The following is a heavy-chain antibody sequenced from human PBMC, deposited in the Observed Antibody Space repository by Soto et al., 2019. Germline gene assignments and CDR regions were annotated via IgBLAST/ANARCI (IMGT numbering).Heavy chain of an antibody. D-gene: IGHD2-2*01. J-gene: IGHJ6*02. V-gene: IGHV3-48*02. CDR2: ISSSSSTI. CDR3: AREALDIVVVPAAIPSFYYGMDV. Sequence: PGGSLRLSCAASGFTFSSYSMNWVRQAPGKGLEWVSYISSSSSTIYYADSVKGRFTISRDNAKNSLYLQMNSLRDEDTAVYYYAREALDIVVVPAAIPSFYYGMDVWGQGTTVTVSS. CDR1: GFTFSSYS.